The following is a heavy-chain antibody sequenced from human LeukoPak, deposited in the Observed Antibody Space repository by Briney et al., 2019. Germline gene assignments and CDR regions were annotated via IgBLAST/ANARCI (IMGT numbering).Heavy chain of an antibody. Sequence: SETLSLTCAVYGGSFSGYYWSWIRQPPGKGLEWIGEINHSGNTNYNPSHKSRVTISVDTSKNQFSLKLSSVTAADTAVYYCVRGRGVVHYWGQGTLVTVSS. J-gene: IGHJ4*02. CDR3: VRGRGVVHY. D-gene: IGHD2-15*01. V-gene: IGHV4-34*01. CDR1: GGSFSGYY. CDR2: INHSGNT.